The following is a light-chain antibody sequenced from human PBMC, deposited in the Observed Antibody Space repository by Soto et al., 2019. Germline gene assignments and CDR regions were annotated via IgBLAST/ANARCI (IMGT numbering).Light chain of an antibody. CDR1: NSNIGDNY. CDR2: DSN. CDR3: GAWDSSLSAGL. Sequence: QSVLTQPPSVSAAPGQKVTISCSGSNSNIGDNYVSWYQQLPGTAPKLLIYDSNKRPSGIPDRFSGSKSGTSATLGITGLQTGDEADYYCGAWDSSLSAGLFGGGTKLTVL. J-gene: IGLJ2*01. V-gene: IGLV1-51*01.